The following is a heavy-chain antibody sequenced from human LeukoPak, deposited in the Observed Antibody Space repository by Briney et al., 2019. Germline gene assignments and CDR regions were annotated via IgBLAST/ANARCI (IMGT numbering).Heavy chain of an antibody. Sequence: GGSLRLSCAASRFTFSSYGMHWVRQAPGKGLEWVAFIRYDGSNKYYADSVKGRFTISRDNSKNTLYLQMNSLRAEDTAVYYCAKDPGVRGTYYMDVWGKGTTVTVSS. CDR1: RFTFSSYG. J-gene: IGHJ6*03. CDR3: AKDPGVRGTYYMDV. CDR2: IRYDGSNK. V-gene: IGHV3-30*02. D-gene: IGHD1-26*01.